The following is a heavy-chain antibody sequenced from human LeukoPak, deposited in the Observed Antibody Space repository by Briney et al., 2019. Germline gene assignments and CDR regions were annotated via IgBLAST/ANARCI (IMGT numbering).Heavy chain of an antibody. CDR2: ISYDGSNK. Sequence: GGSLRLSCAASGFTFSSYAMLWVRQAPGKGLEWVAVISYDGSNKYYADSVKGRFTISRDNSKNTLYLQMNSLRAEDTAVYYCARVPRQVHGGFDYWGQGTLVTVSS. J-gene: IGHJ4*02. CDR3: ARVPRQVHGGFDY. V-gene: IGHV3-30-3*01. D-gene: IGHD6-19*01. CDR1: GFTFSSYA.